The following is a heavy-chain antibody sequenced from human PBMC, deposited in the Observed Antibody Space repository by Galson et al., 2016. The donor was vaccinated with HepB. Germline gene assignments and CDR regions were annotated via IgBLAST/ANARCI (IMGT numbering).Heavy chain of an antibody. CDR1: GGIFSNYA. D-gene: IGHD3-22*01. CDR2: IIPFFGSP. Sequence: SVKVSCKAPGGIFSNYAINWVRQAPGQGLEWMGAIIPFFGSPNYARKLQDRVTLTADESTSTAYMELSSLRSEDTAIYYCATAAGDYYDGAHYYEYYFGSWGQGTLVTVSS. CDR3: ATAAGDYYDGAHYYEYYFGS. J-gene: IGHJ4*01. V-gene: IGHV1-69*13.